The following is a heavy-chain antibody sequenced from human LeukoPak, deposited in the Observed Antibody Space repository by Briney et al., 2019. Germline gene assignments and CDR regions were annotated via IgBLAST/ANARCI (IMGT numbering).Heavy chain of an antibody. Sequence: PSETLSLTCTVSGGSISSYYWSWIRQPPGKGLEWIGYIYYSGSTNYNPSLKSRVTISVDTSKNLFSLKLSSVTVADTAVYYCAGVGAGTYFDYWGQGTLVTVSS. V-gene: IGHV4-59*01. J-gene: IGHJ4*02. CDR1: GGSISSYY. CDR3: AGVGAGTYFDY. CDR2: IYYSGST. D-gene: IGHD6-19*01.